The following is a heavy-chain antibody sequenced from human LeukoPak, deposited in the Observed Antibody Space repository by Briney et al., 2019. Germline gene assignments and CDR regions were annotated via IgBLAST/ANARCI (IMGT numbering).Heavy chain of an antibody. J-gene: IGHJ4*02. CDR2: INSGGDAT. Sequence: GGSLRLSCAASGFTFSIHNMHWVRQAPGKGLEWISYINSGGDATHYADSVKGRFTISRDDAKNSLYMQMNSLTAEDTAVYYCARGAGRYGDYRDYWGQGTLVTVSS. CDR1: GFTFSIHN. V-gene: IGHV3-48*04. D-gene: IGHD4-17*01. CDR3: ARGAGRYGDYRDY.